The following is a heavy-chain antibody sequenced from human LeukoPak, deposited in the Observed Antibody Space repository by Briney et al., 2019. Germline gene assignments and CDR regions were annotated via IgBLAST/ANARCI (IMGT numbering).Heavy chain of an antibody. D-gene: IGHD3-3*01. CDR3: ASEAFGSSMDY. J-gene: IGHJ4*02. V-gene: IGHV1-2*02. CDR1: GYTFTGYY. CDR2: INPNSGGT. Sequence: ASVKVSCKASGYTFTGYYMHWVRQAPGQGLEWMGWINPNSGGTNYAQKLQGRVTMTRDTSISTAYMELSRLRSDDTAVYYCASEAFGSSMDYWGQGTLVTVSS.